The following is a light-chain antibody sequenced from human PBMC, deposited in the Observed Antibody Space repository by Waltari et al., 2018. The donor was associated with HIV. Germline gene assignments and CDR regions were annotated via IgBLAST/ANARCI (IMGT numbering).Light chain of an antibody. V-gene: IGKV3-15*01. CDR1: QSVSSN. Sequence: VMTQSPATLSVSPGERATLSCRASQSVSSNLAWYQQKPGQAPRLLIYSASTRATGIPARFSGSGSGTEFTLTISSLQSEDFVVYYCQQYNNRPYTFCQGTKLEIK. CDR3: QQYNNRPYT. J-gene: IGKJ2*01. CDR2: SAS.